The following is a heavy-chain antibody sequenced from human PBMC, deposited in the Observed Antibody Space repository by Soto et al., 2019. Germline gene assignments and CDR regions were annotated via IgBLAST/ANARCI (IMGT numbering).Heavy chain of an antibody. CDR1: GFSLSNARMG. J-gene: IGHJ5*02. CDR2: IFSNDEK. V-gene: IGHV2-26*01. Sequence: SGPTLVNPTETLTLTCTVSGFSLSNARMGVSWIRQPPGKALEWLAHIFSNDEKSYSTSLKSRLTISKDTSKSQVVLTMTNMDPVDTATYYCARRPDYDILTGYSYNWFDPWGQGTLVTVSS. CDR3: ARRPDYDILTGYSYNWFDP. D-gene: IGHD3-9*01.